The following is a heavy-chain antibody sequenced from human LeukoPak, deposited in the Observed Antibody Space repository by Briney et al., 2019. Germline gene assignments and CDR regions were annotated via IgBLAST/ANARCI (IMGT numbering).Heavy chain of an antibody. CDR2: IYYSGST. D-gene: IGHD2-2*01. Sequence: PSETLSLTCTVSGGSINSGGYYWSWLRQHPEKGLEWIGYIYYSGSTYYNPPLKSRIFISVDTSKNQFSLKLNSVTAADTAVYYCARGGRYCSSTSCSPHFDYWGQGTLVTVSS. CDR1: GGSINSGGYY. J-gene: IGHJ4*02. CDR3: ARGGRYCSSTSCSPHFDY. V-gene: IGHV4-31*03.